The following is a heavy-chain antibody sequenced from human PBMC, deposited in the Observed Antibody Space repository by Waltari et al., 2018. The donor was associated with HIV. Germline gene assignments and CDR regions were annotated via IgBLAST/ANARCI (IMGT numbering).Heavy chain of an antibody. Sequence: QVQLVQSGAEVKKPGASVKVSCKASGYTFTGYYMHWVRQAPGQGLEWMGRINPNSGVTNYAQKFQGRVTMTRYTSISTAYMELSRLRSDDTAVYYCARDLTMIVVDYGMDVWGQGTTVTVSS. CDR3: ARDLTMIVVDYGMDV. D-gene: IGHD3-22*01. CDR1: GYTFTGYY. CDR2: INPNSGVT. V-gene: IGHV1-2*06. J-gene: IGHJ6*02.